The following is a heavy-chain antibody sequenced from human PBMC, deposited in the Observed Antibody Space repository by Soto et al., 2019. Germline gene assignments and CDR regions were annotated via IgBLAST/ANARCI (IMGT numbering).Heavy chain of an antibody. D-gene: IGHD5-18*01. CDR3: ARDGDTAMVSPLYNWFDP. J-gene: IGHJ5*02. Sequence: SVKVSCKASGGTFSSYAISWVRQAPGQGLEWMGGIIPIFGTANYAQKFQGRVTITADKSASTAYMELSSLRSEDTAVYYCARDGDTAMVSPLYNWFDPWGQGTLVTVSS. V-gene: IGHV1-69*06. CDR2: IIPIFGTA. CDR1: GGTFSSYA.